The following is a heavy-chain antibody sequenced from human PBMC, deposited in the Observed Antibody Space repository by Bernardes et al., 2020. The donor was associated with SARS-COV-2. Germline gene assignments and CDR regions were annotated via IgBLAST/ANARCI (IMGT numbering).Heavy chain of an antibody. CDR3: ARGNYFDGTGQLDF. CDR2: INHSGTT. V-gene: IGHV4-34*01. D-gene: IGHD3-22*01. CDR1: GGSFSGHD. J-gene: IGHJ4*02. Sequence: SSTLSLTCAVYGGSFSGHDWSWIRQSPGKGLEWIGEINHSGTTNYNPSLKSRVTMSVDTSKNQFSLKVTSMTAADTAVYYCARGNYFDGTGQLDFWGRGILVTVSS.